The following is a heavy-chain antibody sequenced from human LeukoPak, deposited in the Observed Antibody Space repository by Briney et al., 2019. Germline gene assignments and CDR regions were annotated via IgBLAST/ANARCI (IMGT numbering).Heavy chain of an antibody. CDR3: ARLPCSGDSCYSGIRAFDT. V-gene: IGHV4-34*01. Sequence: SETLSLTCAVYGGSFSTYYWNWIRQSPGKGLEWIGEINHSGSTNSNPSLKSRVTILIDTSKNQFSLKLSSVTAADTAVYYCARLPCSGDSCYSGIRAFDTWGQGTMVIVSS. D-gene: IGHD2-15*01. J-gene: IGHJ3*02. CDR1: GGSFSTYY. CDR2: INHSGST.